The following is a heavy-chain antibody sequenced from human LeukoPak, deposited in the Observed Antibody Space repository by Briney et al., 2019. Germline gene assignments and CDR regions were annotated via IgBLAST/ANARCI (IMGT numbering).Heavy chain of an antibody. CDR2: ISGSGGST. Sequence: GGSLRPSCAASGFTFSSYAMSWVRQAPGKGLEWVSAISGSGGSTCYADSVKGRFTISRDNSKNTLYLQMNSLRAEDTAVYYCAKPRLGGWPVPFDYWGQGTLVTVSS. D-gene: IGHD3-16*01. J-gene: IGHJ4*02. V-gene: IGHV3-23*01. CDR1: GFTFSSYA. CDR3: AKPRLGGWPVPFDY.